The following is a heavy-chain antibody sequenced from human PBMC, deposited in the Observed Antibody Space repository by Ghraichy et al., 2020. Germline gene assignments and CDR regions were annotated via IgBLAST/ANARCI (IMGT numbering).Heavy chain of an antibody. D-gene: IGHD3-3*01. V-gene: IGHV4-31*03. Sequence: SETLSLTCSVSGGSISSGGYYWSWIRQHPGKGLEWIGYIYYSGSTYYNPSLKSRVTISVDTSKNQFSLKLSSVTAADTAVYYCAARITIFGAGSWFDPWGQGTLVTVSS. CDR3: AARITIFGAGSWFDP. J-gene: IGHJ5*02. CDR1: GGSISSGGYY. CDR2: IYYSGST.